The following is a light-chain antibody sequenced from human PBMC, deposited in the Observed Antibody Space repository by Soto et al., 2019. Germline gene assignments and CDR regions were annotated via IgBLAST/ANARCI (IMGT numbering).Light chain of an antibody. Sequence: EIVMTQSPATLSVSPGERATLSCRASQTVSSYLAWYQQKPGQAPKLLIYGASTRATGIPARFSGSGSGAEVSLPINSLQSPDFAVYFYQQYHNWSGSTFGQGTKLEIK. CDR1: QTVSSY. J-gene: IGKJ2*01. CDR2: GAS. V-gene: IGKV3-15*01. CDR3: QQYHNWSGST.